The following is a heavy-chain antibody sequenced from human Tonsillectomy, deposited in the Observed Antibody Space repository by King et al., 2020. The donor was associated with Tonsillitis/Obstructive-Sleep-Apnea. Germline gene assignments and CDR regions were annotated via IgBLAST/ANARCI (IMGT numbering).Heavy chain of an antibody. Sequence: VQLQQWGAGLLKPSETLSLTCAVYGGSFSGYYWSWIRQPPGKGLEWIGEINHSGSTNYNPSLKSRVTISVDTSKNQFSLKLSSVTAADTAVYYCARVDYLTPPWSYCGMDVWGQGTTVTVSS. V-gene: IGHV4-34*01. J-gene: IGHJ6*02. CDR3: ARVDYLTPPWSYCGMDV. CDR2: INHSGST. D-gene: IGHD2-21*01. CDR1: GGSFSGYY.